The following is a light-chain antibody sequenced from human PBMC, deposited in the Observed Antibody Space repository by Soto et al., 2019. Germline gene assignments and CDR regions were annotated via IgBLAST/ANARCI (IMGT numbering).Light chain of an antibody. CDR1: QSVTGW. Sequence: DIQMTQSPSTLSASAGDRVTISCRASQSVTGWLAWYQQKPGKPPQLLIYDGASLRSGVPTRFRGSGSGTEFTLTITNLQAEDFATYYCQQYKSLSTSGQGTKLEI. CDR2: DGA. CDR3: QQYKSLST. J-gene: IGKJ2*01. V-gene: IGKV1-5*01.